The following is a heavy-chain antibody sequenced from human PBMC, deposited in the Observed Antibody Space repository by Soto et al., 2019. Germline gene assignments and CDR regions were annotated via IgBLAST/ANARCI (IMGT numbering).Heavy chain of an antibody. Sequence: QVQLVESGGGVVQPGRSLRLSCAASGFTFSSYGMHWVRQAPGKGLEWVAVISYDGSNKYYADSVKGRFTISRDNSKNTLYLQMNSLRAEDTAVYYWAKDGAYDFWSGYHDWGQGTLVSVSS. V-gene: IGHV3-30*18. CDR3: AKDGAYDFWSGYHD. CDR1: GFTFSSYG. CDR2: ISYDGSNK. J-gene: IGHJ4*02. D-gene: IGHD3-3*01.